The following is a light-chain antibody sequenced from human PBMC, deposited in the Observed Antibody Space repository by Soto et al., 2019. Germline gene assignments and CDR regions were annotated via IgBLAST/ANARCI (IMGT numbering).Light chain of an antibody. CDR3: QQYYRTPLT. CDR1: QTILYSSNNKNY. V-gene: IGKV4-1*01. J-gene: IGKJ4*01. CDR2: WAS. Sequence: DIVMTQSPDSLAVSLGERATINCKSSQTILYSSNNKNYLAWYQQKPGQPPNLLIYWASTRESGVPDRFSGSGSETDFTLTISSLQAEDVAVYYCQQYYRTPLTFGGGTKVEIK.